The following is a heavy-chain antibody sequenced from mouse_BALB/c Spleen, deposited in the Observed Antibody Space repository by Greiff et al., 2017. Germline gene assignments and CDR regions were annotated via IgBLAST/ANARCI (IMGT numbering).Heavy chain of an antibody. CDR2: ISNGGGST. V-gene: IGHV5-12-2*01. CDR3: ASGYYGSSPDWFAY. CDR1: GFTFSSYT. Sequence: EVKLVESGGGLVQPGGSLKLSCAASGFTFSSYTMSWVRQTPEKRLEWVAYISNGGGSTYYPDTVKGRFTISRDNAKNTLYLQMSSLKSEDTAMYYGASGYYGSSPDWFAYWGQGTLVTVSA. D-gene: IGHD1-1*01. J-gene: IGHJ3*01.